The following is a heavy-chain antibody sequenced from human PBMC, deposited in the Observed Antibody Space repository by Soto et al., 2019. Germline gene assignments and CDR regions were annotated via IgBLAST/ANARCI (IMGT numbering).Heavy chain of an antibody. CDR2: ISSSSSYI. D-gene: IGHD3-3*01. CDR3: AIIFRSLDLRPAVFAF. Sequence: GGYLRLSCAASGFTFSSYSMNWVRQAPGKGLEWVSSISSSSSYIYYADSVKGRFTISRDNAKNSLYLQMNSLRAEDTAVYYCAIIFRSLDLRPAVFAFCGQGTIVT. CDR1: GFTFSSYS. J-gene: IGHJ3*01. V-gene: IGHV3-21*01.